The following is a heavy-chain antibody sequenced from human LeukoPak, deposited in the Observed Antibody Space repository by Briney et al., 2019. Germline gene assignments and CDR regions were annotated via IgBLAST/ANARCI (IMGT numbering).Heavy chain of an antibody. CDR2: ISGSGDST. CDR1: GFTFSNSG. V-gene: IGHV3-23*01. Sequence: PGGSLRLSCAASGFTFSNSGMNWARQAPGKGLEWVSTISGSGDSTYYADSVKGRFTSSRDNSKNTLYLQMNSLRAEDTAVYYCAKVADYYDSSGYYSDAFDIWGQGTMVTVSS. J-gene: IGHJ3*02. CDR3: AKVADYYDSSGYYSDAFDI. D-gene: IGHD3-22*01.